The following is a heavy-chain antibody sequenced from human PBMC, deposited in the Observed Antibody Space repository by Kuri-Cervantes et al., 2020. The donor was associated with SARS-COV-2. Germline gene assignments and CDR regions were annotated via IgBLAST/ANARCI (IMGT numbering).Heavy chain of an antibody. V-gene: IGHV5-51*01. CDR1: GYSFTSYW. CDR2: IYPGDSDT. J-gene: IGHJ4*02. CDR3: AIPRRDYGSGSRYGGIGY. Sequence: GESLKIPCKGSGYSFTSYWISWVRQMPGKGLEWMGIIYPGDSDTRYSPPFQGQVTISADKSFSTAYLQWSSLKASDTAMYYCAIPRRDYGSGSRYGGIGYWGQGTLVTVSS. D-gene: IGHD3-10*01.